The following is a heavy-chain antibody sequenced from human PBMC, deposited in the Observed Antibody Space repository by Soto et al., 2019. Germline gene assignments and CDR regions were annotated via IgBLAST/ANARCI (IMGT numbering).Heavy chain of an antibody. CDR2: ISSSSSYT. D-gene: IGHD2-2*01. V-gene: IGHV3-11*03. CDR1: GFTFSDYY. CDR3: ARWGRPLGYCSSTSCYGPYYYYYGMDV. J-gene: IGHJ6*02. Sequence: PVGSLRLSCAASGFTFSDYYMSWIRQAPGKGLEWVSYISSSSSYTNYADSVKGRFTISRDNAKNSLYLQMNSLRAEDTAVYYCARWGRPLGYCSSTSCYGPYYYYYGMDVWGQGTTVTVSS.